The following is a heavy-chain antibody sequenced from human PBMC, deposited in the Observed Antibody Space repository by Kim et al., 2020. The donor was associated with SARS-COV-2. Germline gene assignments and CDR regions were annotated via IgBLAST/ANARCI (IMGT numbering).Heavy chain of an antibody. D-gene: IGHD1-26*01. V-gene: IGHV4-61*01. J-gene: IGHJ6*02. CDR1: GGSVSSGSYY. Sequence: SETLSLTCTVSGGSVSSGSYYWSWIRQPPGKGLEWIGYIYYSGSTNYNPSLKSRVTISVDTSKNQFSLKLSSVTAADTAVYYCATAGGATLGDYYYGMDVWGQGTTVTVSS. CDR2: IYYSGST. CDR3: ATAGGATLGDYYYGMDV.